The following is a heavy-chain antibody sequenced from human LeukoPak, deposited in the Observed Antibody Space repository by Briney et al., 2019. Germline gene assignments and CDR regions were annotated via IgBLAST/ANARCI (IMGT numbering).Heavy chain of an antibody. V-gene: IGHV3-30*02. D-gene: IGHD3-22*01. J-gene: IGHJ4*02. CDR1: GFSFSRYG. CDR2: IRYDGTNK. CDR3: AKDALNYYDSSGSDY. Sequence: PGGSLRLSCAASGFSFSRYGMHWVRQAPGKGLQWVAFIRYDGTNKYNTNSVGGRFSISRDNYRKMLYLQMDSLRPEDTAVYYCAKDALNYYDSSGSDYWGQGTLVTVSS.